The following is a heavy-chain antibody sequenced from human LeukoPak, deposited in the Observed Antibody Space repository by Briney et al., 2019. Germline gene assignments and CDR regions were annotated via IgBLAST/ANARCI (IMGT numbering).Heavy chain of an antibody. D-gene: IGHD6-19*01. CDR2: IYYSGST. CDR3: ARRSGWSYFQH. CDR1: GGSISSYY. V-gene: IGHV4-59*08. Sequence: NPSETLSLTCTVSGGSISSYYWSWIRQPPGKGLEWIGYIYYSGSTNYNPSLKSRVTISVDTSKNQFSLKLSSVTAADTAVYYCARRSGWSYFQHWGQGTLVTVSS. J-gene: IGHJ1*01.